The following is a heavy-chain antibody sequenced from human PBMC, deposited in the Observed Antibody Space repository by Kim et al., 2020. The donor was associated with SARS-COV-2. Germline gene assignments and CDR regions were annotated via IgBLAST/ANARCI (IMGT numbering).Heavy chain of an antibody. CDR1: GGSISSSSYY. D-gene: IGHD3-10*01. CDR3: ARPRGPNDYYDSGSYYTNWFDP. V-gene: IGHV4-39*01. Sequence: SETLSLTCTVSGGSISSSSYYWGWIRQPPGKGLEWIGSIYYSGSTYYNPSLRSRVTISVDTSKNQFSLKLSSVTAADTAVYYCARPRGPNDYYDSGSYYTNWFDPWGQGTLVTVSS. J-gene: IGHJ5*02. CDR2: IYYSGST.